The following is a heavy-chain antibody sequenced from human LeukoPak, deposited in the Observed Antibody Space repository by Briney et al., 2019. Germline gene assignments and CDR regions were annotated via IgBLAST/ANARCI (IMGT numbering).Heavy chain of an antibody. CDR1: GFTFSGST. V-gene: IGHV3-73*01. Sequence: GGSLRLSCAASGFTFSGSTMHWVRQASGKGLEWVGRIRTKVNSYATAYAASVKGRFTISRDDSKNTAYLQMNSLKTEDTAVYYCARFVSLYGDSGVFDPWGQGTLVTVSS. CDR2: IRTKVNSYAT. J-gene: IGHJ5*02. CDR3: ARFVSLYGDSGVFDP. D-gene: IGHD4-17*01.